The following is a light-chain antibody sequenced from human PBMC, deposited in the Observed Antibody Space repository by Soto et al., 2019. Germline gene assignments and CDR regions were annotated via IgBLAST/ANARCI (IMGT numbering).Light chain of an antibody. Sequence: EIVLTQSPGTLSLSPGERATLSCRAIQSVSSSYLACYQQKLGQAPRLFIFGASSRATGIPDSFSGIGSGTDFIFTISRLEPEDFAVNYCQQYGSSRTFGQGTKVDIK. J-gene: IGKJ1*01. CDR2: GAS. V-gene: IGKV3-20*01. CDR3: QQYGSSRT. CDR1: QSVSSSY.